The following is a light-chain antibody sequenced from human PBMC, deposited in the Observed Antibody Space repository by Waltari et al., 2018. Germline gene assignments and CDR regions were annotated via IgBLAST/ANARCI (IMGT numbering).Light chain of an antibody. V-gene: IGKV1-5*03. CDR2: KAS. CDR3: QQYNSYPYT. Sequence: DIQMTQSPSTLAAPARDRVTTTCRASQSISSWLAWYQQKPGKAPKLLIYKASSLESGVPSRFSGSGSGTEFTLTISSLQPDDFATYYCQQYNSYPYTFGQGTKLEIK. J-gene: IGKJ2*01. CDR1: QSISSW.